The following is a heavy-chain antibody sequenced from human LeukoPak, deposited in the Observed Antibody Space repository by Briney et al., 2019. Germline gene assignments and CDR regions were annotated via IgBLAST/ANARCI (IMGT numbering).Heavy chain of an antibody. Sequence: GGSLRLSCAASGIPFTTSDMHWVRQAPGKGLEWVAFIRNDGSNTYYADSVKGRFTISRDTAKNTLYLQMNSLRTEDPAVYYCARAEIEMATIDYWGQGTLVTVSS. CDR3: ARAEIEMATIDY. D-gene: IGHD5-24*01. CDR1: GIPFTTSD. CDR2: IRNDGSNT. J-gene: IGHJ4*02. V-gene: IGHV3-30*02.